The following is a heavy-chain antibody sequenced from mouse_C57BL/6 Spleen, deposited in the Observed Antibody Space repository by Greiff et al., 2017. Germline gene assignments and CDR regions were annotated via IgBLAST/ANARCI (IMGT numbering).Heavy chain of an antibody. CDR3: ARHGMDY. V-gene: IGHV1-54*01. CDR1: GYAFTNYL. CDR2: INPGSGGT. Sequence: QVQLKESGAELVRPGTSVKVSCKASGYAFTNYLIEWVKQRPGQGLEWIGVINPGSGGTNYNEKFKGKATLTADKSSSTAYMQLSSLTSEDAAVYFFARHGMDYWGQGTSVTVSS. J-gene: IGHJ4*01.